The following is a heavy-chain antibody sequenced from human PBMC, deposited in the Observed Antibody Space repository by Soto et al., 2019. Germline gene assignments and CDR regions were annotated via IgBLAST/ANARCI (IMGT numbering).Heavy chain of an antibody. J-gene: IGHJ4*02. V-gene: IGHV1-18*01. CDR2: ISAYNGNT. CDR1: GYTFTSYG. Sequence: ASVKVSCKASGYTFTSYGISWVRQAPGQGLEWMGWISAYNGNTNYAQKLQGRVTMTPDTSTSTAYMELRSLRSDDTAVYYCARDCTNGVCWVPLDYWGQGTLVTVSS. CDR3: ARDCTNGVCWVPLDY. D-gene: IGHD2-8*01.